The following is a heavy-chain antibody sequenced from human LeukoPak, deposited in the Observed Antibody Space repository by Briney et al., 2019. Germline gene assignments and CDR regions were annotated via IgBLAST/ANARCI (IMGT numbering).Heavy chain of an antibody. D-gene: IGHD6-25*01. V-gene: IGHV3-23*01. CDR1: GFTFSSYA. CDR3: AKLGYGVYSSVDY. Sequence: GGSLRLSCAASGFTFSSYAMSWVRPAPGKGLEWVSAISGSGGSTYYADSVKGRFTISRDNSKNTLYLQMNSLRAEETAVYYCAKLGYGVYSSVDYWGQGTLVTVSS. J-gene: IGHJ4*02. CDR2: ISGSGGST.